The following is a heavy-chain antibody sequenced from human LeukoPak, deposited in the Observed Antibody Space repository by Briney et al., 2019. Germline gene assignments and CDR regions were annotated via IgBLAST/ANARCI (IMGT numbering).Heavy chain of an antibody. Sequence: GGSLRLSCAASGFTFSDPWMTWVRQAPGKGLEWVSAISGSGGSIYYADSVKGRFTISRDNSKNTLYLQMNSLRAEDTAVYYCAKDYYGSGSSFDYWGQGTLVTVSS. J-gene: IGHJ4*02. CDR2: ISGSGGSI. CDR1: GFTFSDPW. V-gene: IGHV3-23*01. CDR3: AKDYYGSGSSFDY. D-gene: IGHD3-10*01.